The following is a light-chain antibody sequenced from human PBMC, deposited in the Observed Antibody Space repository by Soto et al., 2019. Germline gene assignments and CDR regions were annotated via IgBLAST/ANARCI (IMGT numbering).Light chain of an antibody. CDR1: SSDVGYYNY. J-gene: IGLJ2*01. CDR2: EVN. CDR3: TSYAVGINVV. Sequence: QSALTQPPSASGSPGQAVTISCTGTSSDVGYYNYVSWYQQHPGKAPKLIIYEVNQRPSGVPDRVSGSKSGNTASLTVSGLQAEDEAEYYCTSYAVGINVVFGGGTKVTVL. V-gene: IGLV2-8*01.